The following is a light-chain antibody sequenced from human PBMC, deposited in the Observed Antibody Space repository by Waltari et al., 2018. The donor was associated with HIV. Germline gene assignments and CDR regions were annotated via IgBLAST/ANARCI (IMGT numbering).Light chain of an antibody. CDR2: KAS. Sequence: DIEMTQSPSALTTSIGDRVMVTCRASQSVSNWLAWYQQKPGKVPKLLIYKASYLESGVPSRFSGGGSGTEFTLTINGLQPDDSATYYGQQYSSHSTFGQGTKVEV. V-gene: IGKV1-5*03. J-gene: IGKJ1*01. CDR1: QSVSNW. CDR3: QQYSSHST.